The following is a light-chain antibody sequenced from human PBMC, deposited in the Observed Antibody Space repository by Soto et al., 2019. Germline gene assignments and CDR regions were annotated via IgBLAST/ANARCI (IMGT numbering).Light chain of an antibody. Sequence: EIVLTQSPGTLSLSPGERATLSCRASQSVSSSYLAWYQQKPGQAPRLLIYGASSRATGIPDRFSGSGSGTDFTLTISRLEPEDFAVYYCQQYGSAPINFGPGTRLEIK. CDR3: QQYGSAPIN. J-gene: IGKJ5*01. CDR1: QSVSSSY. V-gene: IGKV3-20*01. CDR2: GAS.